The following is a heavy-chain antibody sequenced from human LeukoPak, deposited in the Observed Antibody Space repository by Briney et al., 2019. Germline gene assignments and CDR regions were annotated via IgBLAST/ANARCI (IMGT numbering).Heavy chain of an antibody. CDR3: ARAPVATPSEFDY. Sequence: SETLSLTCAVYGGSFSGYYWSWIRQPPGKGLEWIGEINHSGSTNYNPSLMSRVAISADTPKNQFSLKLSSTTAADTAVYYCARAPVATPSEFDYWGQGTLVTVSS. J-gene: IGHJ4*02. V-gene: IGHV4-34*01. D-gene: IGHD5-12*01. CDR1: GGSFSGYY. CDR2: INHSGST.